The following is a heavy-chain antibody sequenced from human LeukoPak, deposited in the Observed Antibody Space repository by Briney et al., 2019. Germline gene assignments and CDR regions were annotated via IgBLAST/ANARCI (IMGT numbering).Heavy chain of an antibody. Sequence: ASVKVSCKASGYTFTSYGISWVRQAPGKGLGGMGWINPNSGGTNYAQKFQGRVTMTRDTSISTAYMELSRLRSDDTAVYYCARWAGSAGYYYYYMDVWGKGTTVTVSS. CDR2: INPNSGGT. CDR3: ARWAGSAGYYYYYMDV. V-gene: IGHV1-2*02. CDR1: GYTFTSYG. D-gene: IGHD1-14*01. J-gene: IGHJ6*03.